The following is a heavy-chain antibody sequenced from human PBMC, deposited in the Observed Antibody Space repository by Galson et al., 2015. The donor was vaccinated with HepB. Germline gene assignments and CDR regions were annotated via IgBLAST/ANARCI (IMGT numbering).Heavy chain of an antibody. V-gene: IGHV1-3*01. J-gene: IGHJ4*02. Sequence: SVKVSCKASAYTFTSYAMHWVRQAPGQRLEWMGWINAGYGNTKYSQKFQGRVTITRDTSASTVYMELSSLRSEDTAVYYCARASGGDIDYWGQGTLVTVSS. CDR1: AYTFTSYA. CDR3: ARASGGDIDY. CDR2: INAGYGNT. D-gene: IGHD3-16*01.